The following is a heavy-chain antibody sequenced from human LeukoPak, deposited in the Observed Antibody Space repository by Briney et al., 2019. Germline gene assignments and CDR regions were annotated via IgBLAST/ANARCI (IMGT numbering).Heavy chain of an antibody. CDR2: ISGSGGST. D-gene: IGHD6-19*01. CDR3: AKGTPIAVAGTGVWFDY. CDR1: GFTFSSYA. Sequence: GGSLRLSCAASGFTFSSYAMSWVRQAPGKGLEWVSAISGSGGSTYYADSVKGRFTISRDNSKDTLYLQMNSLRAEDTAVYYCAKGTPIAVAGTGVWFDYWGQGTLVTVSS. J-gene: IGHJ4*02. V-gene: IGHV3-23*01.